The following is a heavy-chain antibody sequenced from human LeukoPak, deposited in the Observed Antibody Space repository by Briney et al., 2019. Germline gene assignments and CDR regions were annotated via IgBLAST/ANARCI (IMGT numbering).Heavy chain of an antibody. CDR1: GFTFSNYW. CDR3: ARDRIGGYYDSASYTDY. J-gene: IGHJ4*02. CDR2: IKQDGTER. V-gene: IGHV3-7*05. D-gene: IGHD3-10*01. Sequence: GGSLRLSCAASGFTFSNYWMSWVRQAPGKGLEWVADIKQDGTERYYVDSVKGRFTISRNNAKNSLYLQMNSLRVEDSAVYYCARDRIGGYYDSASYTDYWGQGTLVTVSS.